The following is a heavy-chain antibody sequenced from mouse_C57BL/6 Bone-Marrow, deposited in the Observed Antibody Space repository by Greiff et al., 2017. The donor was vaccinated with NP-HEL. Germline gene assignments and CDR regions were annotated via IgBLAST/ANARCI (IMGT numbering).Heavy chain of an antibody. CDR2: IDPENGDT. D-gene: IGHD2-4*01. CDR3: TTYDDYDSDWYFDV. Sequence: VQLQQSGAELVRPGASVKLSCTASGFNIKDDYMHWVKQRPEQGLEWIGWIDPENGDTEYASKFQGKATITADTSSNTAYLQLSSLTSEDTAVYYCTTYDDYDSDWYFDVWGTGTTVTVSS. J-gene: IGHJ1*03. CDR1: GFNIKDDY. V-gene: IGHV14-4*01.